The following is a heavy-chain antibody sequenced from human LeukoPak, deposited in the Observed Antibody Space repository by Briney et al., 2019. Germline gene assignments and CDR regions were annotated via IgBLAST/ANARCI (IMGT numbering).Heavy chain of an antibody. Sequence: PGGSLRLSCVVSGFDFGGRGMSWVRQAPGKGLEWVASIAGSGGFTYYADSVKGRFTISKDKSKNTMFLQASNLRAGDTALYFCAKPLHPDEGGYYSGSYYFDYWGQGTLITVSS. V-gene: IGHV3-23*01. D-gene: IGHD3-22*01. CDR2: IAGSGGFT. CDR3: AKPLHPDEGGYYSGSYYFDY. CDR1: GFDFGGRG. J-gene: IGHJ4*02.